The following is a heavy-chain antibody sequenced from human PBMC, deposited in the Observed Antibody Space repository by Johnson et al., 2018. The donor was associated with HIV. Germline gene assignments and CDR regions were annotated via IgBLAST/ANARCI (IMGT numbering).Heavy chain of an antibody. V-gene: IGHV3-20*04. CDR3: ARVVTMIVVDGGIEAFDI. J-gene: IGHJ3*02. Sequence: VQLVESGGGLAKPAWSPRLSCAASGFTFSSYAMHWVRQAPGKGLEWVSGINWNGGSTGYADSVKGRFTISRDNAKNSLYLQMNTLRAEDTALYYCARVVTMIVVDGGIEAFDIWGQGTMVTVSS. D-gene: IGHD3-22*01. CDR2: INWNGGST. CDR1: GFTFSSYA.